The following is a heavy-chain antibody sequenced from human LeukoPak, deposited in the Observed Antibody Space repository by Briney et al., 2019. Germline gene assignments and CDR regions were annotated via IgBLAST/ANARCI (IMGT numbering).Heavy chain of an antibody. Sequence: PGGSLRLSCAASGFTFSTYAMSWVRQAPGKGLEWVSGLSGSGGSTYFADSVKGRFTISRDNSKNTLYLQMNSLRAEDTAVYYCAKENVATVGPFDYWGQGTLVTVSS. CDR3: AKENVATVGPFDY. V-gene: IGHV3-23*01. J-gene: IGHJ4*02. CDR2: LSGSGGST. D-gene: IGHD3/OR15-3a*01. CDR1: GFTFSTYA.